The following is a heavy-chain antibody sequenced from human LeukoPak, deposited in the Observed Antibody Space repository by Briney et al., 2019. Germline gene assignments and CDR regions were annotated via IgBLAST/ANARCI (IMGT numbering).Heavy chain of an antibody. J-gene: IGHJ4*02. CDR2: IIPIFGTA. CDR1: GGTFSSYA. Sequence: GSSVKVSCKASGGTFSSYAISWVRQAPGQGLEWMGGIIPIFGTANYAQKFQGRVTITTDESTSTAYMELSSLRSEDTAVYYCAKDVGTVGASPLDYWGQGALVTVSS. CDR3: AKDVGTVGASPLDY. D-gene: IGHD1-26*01. V-gene: IGHV1-69*05.